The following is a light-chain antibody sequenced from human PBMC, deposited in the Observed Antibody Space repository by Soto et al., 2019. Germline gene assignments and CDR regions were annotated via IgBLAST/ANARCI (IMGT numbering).Light chain of an antibody. CDR1: SSDVGAYNY. J-gene: IGLJ2*01. Sequence: QSALTQPASLSGSPGQSITISCTGTSSDVGAYNYVSWYQQHPGKAPKLMIFEVNNRPSGVSDRFSGSKSGNMASLTISGRQAEDEADYYCSSYTTSSTLGGVVFGGGTKVTVL. V-gene: IGLV2-14*01. CDR2: EVN. CDR3: SSYTTSSTLGGVV.